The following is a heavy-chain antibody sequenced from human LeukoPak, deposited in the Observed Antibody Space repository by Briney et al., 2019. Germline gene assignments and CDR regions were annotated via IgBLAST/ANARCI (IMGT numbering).Heavy chain of an antibody. Sequence: PSETLSLTCAVSGYSISSTYYWGWIRQPPGKGLEWIGSIHHSGRTYYNPSLKSRVTISADTSKNLFSLTMTSVTATDTAVYYCARGQSVPGTAYWGKGTLVTVSS. V-gene: IGHV4-38-2*01. CDR2: IHHSGRT. D-gene: IGHD1/OR15-1a*01. J-gene: IGHJ4*02. CDR1: GYSISSTYY. CDR3: ARGQSVPGTAY.